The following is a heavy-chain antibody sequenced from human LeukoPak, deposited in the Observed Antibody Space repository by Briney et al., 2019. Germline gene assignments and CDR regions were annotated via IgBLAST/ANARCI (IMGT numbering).Heavy chain of an antibody. CDR2: IYYSGST. D-gene: IGHD1-26*01. J-gene: IGHJ4*02. Sequence: SETLSLTCTVSGGSISSYYWSWIRQPPGKGLEWIGYIYYSGSTNYNPSLKSRVTISVDTSKSQFSLKLSSVTAADTAVYYCAISIVGGFDYWGQGTLVTVSS. V-gene: IGHV4-59*08. CDR3: AISIVGGFDY. CDR1: GGSISSYY.